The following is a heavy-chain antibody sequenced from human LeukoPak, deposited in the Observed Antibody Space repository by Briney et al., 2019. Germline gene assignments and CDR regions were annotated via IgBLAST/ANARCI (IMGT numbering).Heavy chain of an antibody. CDR1: GFTFSSYS. CDR2: ISSSSSYI. V-gene: IGHV3-21*01. CDR3: ARDVAGLLWFGEHQG. J-gene: IGHJ4*02. Sequence: PGGSLRLSCAASGFTFSSYSMNWVRQAPGKGLEWVSSISSSSSYIYYADSVKGRFTISRDNAKNSLYLQMNSLRAEDTAVYYCARDVAGLLWFGEHQGGGQGTLVTVSS. D-gene: IGHD3-10*01.